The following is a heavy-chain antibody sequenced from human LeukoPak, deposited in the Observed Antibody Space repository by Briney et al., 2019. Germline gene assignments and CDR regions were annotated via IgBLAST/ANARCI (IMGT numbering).Heavy chain of an antibody. CDR3: ARCYYYYVWGSYRPRVDP. Sequence: SETLSLTCAVYGGSFSGYYWSWIRQPPGKGLEWIGEINHSGSTNYNPSLKSRVTISVDTSKNQFSLKLSSVTAADTAVYYCARCYYYYVWGSYRPRVDPWGQGTLVTVSS. J-gene: IGHJ5*02. V-gene: IGHV4-34*01. D-gene: IGHD3-16*02. CDR1: GGSFSGYY. CDR2: INHSGST.